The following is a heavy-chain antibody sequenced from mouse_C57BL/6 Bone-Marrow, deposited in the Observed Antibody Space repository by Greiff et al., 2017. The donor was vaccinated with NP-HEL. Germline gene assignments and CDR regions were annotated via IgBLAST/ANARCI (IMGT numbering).Heavy chain of an antibody. CDR3: ARPSQIYYGNYWFAY. Sequence: VQLQQPGAELVKPGASVKLSCKASGYTFTSYWMQWVKQRPGQGLEWIGEIDPSDSYTNYNQKFKGKATLTVDTSSSTAYMQLSSLTSEDSAVYYCARPSQIYYGNYWFAYWGQGTLVTVSA. V-gene: IGHV1-50*01. D-gene: IGHD2-1*01. J-gene: IGHJ3*01. CDR1: GYTFTSYW. CDR2: IDPSDSYT.